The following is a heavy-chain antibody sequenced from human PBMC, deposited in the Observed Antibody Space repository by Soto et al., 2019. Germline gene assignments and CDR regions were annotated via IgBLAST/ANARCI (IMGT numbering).Heavy chain of an antibody. J-gene: IGHJ4*02. Sequence: EVQLLESGGGLVQPGGSLRLSCSASGFTFNNYAMTWVRQAPGKGLEWVSGFSGVSGSGDNTYYADSVKGRFTISRDNSKNTLFLQMNSLRAEDTAVYFCWKGGFGQILDYWGQGILVAVSS. V-gene: IGHV3-23*01. D-gene: IGHD3-16*01. CDR2: VSGSGDNT. CDR3: WKGGFGQILDY. CDR1: GFTFNNYA.